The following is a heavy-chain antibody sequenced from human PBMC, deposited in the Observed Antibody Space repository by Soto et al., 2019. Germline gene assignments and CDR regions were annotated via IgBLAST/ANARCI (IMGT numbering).Heavy chain of an antibody. D-gene: IGHD2-15*01. CDR3: AREWWDNYFDY. Sequence: HPGGSLRLSCAAFGFTFSSYWMHWVRQAPGKGLVWVSRINSDGSSTSYADSVKGRFTTSRDNAKNTLYLQMNSLRAEDTAVYYCAREWWDNYFDYWGQGTLVTVSS. CDR1: GFTFSSYW. V-gene: IGHV3-74*01. CDR2: INSDGSST. J-gene: IGHJ4*02.